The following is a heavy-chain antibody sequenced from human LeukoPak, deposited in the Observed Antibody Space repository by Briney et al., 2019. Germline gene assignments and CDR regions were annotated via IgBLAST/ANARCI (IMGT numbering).Heavy chain of an antibody. V-gene: IGHV4-59*08. CDR3: ARGYYDSVHGAFDI. CDR2: IYYSGST. CDR1: GGSISRYY. Sequence: PSETLSLTCTVSGGSISRYYWSWIRQPPGKGLEWIGYIYYSGSTEYNPSLKSRVTISVDTSNNQFSLRLSSVTAADTAVYYCARGYYDSVHGAFDIWGQGTMVTVSS. J-gene: IGHJ3*02. D-gene: IGHD3-22*01.